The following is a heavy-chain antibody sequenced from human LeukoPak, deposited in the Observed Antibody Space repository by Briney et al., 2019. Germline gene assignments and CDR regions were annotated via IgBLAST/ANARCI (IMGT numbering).Heavy chain of an antibody. CDR3: AKDRLGAMMYFDF. V-gene: IGHV3-48*03. CDR2: ISSSGSTI. J-gene: IGHJ4*02. Sequence: GGSLRLSCAASGFTISSYEMNWVRQAPGKGLEWVSYISSSGSTIYYADSVKGRFTISRDNAKNSLYLQMNSLRVEDTAVYYCAKDRLGAMMYFDFWGQGTLVTVSS. D-gene: IGHD1-26*01. CDR1: GFTISSYE.